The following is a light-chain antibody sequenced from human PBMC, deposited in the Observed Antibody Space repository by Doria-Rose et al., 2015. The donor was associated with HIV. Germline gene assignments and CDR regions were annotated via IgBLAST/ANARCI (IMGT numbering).Light chain of an antibody. V-gene: IGKV1-39*01. CDR2: AAS. CDR3: QQTYSSPPWT. J-gene: IGKJ1*01. CDR1: QTVSTY. Sequence: THSPSSLSASIGDRVTITCRASQTVSTYLNWFQQEPGKAPKLLIYAASRLQSGVPSRFSGSGSGTDFTLTISGLQPGDFATYYCQQTYSSPPWTFGQGTKVEMK.